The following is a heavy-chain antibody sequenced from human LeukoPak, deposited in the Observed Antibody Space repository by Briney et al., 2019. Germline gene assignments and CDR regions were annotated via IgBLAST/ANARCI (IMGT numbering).Heavy chain of an antibody. Sequence: GESLKISCKGSGYSFTSYWIGWVRQMPGKGLEWMGIIYPGDSDTSYSPSFQGQVTISADKSISTAYLQWSSLRASDTAMYYCARQKLYGYSYAPYYFDYWGQGTLVTVSS. J-gene: IGHJ4*02. V-gene: IGHV5-51*01. D-gene: IGHD5-18*01. CDR2: IYPGDSDT. CDR3: ARQKLYGYSYAPYYFDY. CDR1: GYSFTSYW.